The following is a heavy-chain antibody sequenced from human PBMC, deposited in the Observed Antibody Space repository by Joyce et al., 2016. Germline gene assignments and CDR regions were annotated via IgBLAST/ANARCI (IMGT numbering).Heavy chain of an antibody. Sequence: EVQLLESGGGLVQPGGSLRLSCEAYGFTFSSYAMSWVRQAPWKGLEWVSGISDNGGTPYYADSVRGRFTSSRDNSKNTVYLQVNSLRAEDTAIYYCAKSPTMVSPRPDSWGQGTLVTVSS. CDR1: GFTFSSYA. D-gene: IGHD3-10*01. V-gene: IGHV3-23*01. J-gene: IGHJ4*02. CDR2: ISDNGGTP. CDR3: AKSPTMVSPRPDS.